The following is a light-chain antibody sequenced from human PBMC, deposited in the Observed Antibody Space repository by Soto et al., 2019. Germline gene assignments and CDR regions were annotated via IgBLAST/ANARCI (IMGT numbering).Light chain of an antibody. CDR1: RSFSSTL. V-gene: IGKV3-20*01. J-gene: IGKJ1*01. CDR2: GAS. Sequence: EILLTQSPDSLSLSPGDIATLSCRASRSFSSTLIAWYQQKPGQAPRLLIYGASSRATGIPDRFSGRGSGTDFTLTISRLAPEDFALYYCQQNARSVTFGQGTKVEIK. CDR3: QQNARSVT.